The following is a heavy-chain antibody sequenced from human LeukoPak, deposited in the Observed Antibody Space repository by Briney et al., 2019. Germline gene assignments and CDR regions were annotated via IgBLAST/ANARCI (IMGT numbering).Heavy chain of an antibody. V-gene: IGHV4-61*01. J-gene: IGHJ5*02. CDR3: ARGRQWLGSWFDP. D-gene: IGHD6-19*01. CDR2: IYYGGNT. CDR1: GDSVSSSNYY. Sequence: PSETLSLTCAVSGDSVSSSNYYWSWIRQPPGKGLEWIGYIYYGGNTNYNPSLQSRVTISVDTSKSQFSLKLSSVTAADTAVYYCARGRQWLGSWFDPWGQGTLVTVSS.